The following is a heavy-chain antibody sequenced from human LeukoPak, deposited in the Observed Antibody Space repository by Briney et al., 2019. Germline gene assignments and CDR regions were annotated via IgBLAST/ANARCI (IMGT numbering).Heavy chain of an antibody. J-gene: IGHJ6*02. D-gene: IGHD2-2*01. CDR2: MNPNSGNT. CDR3: ARVSTIVVPAAPRDYYYYYGMDV. Sequence: ASVKVSCKVSGYTLTELSMHWVRQATGQGLEWMGWMNPNSGNTGYAQRFQGRVTMTRNTSISTAYMELSSLRSEDTAVYYRARVSTIVVPAAPRDYYYYYGMDVWGQGTTVTVSS. CDR1: GYTLTELS. V-gene: IGHV1-8*01.